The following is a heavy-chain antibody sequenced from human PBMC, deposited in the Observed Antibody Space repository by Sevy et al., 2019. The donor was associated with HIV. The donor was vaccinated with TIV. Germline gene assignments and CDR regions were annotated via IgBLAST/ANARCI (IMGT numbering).Heavy chain of an antibody. D-gene: IGHD3-22*01. J-gene: IGHJ5*02. CDR2: INPNSGGT. CDR1: GYTFTGYY. V-gene: IGHV1-2*02. Sequence: ATVKVSCKASGYTFTGYYMHWVRQAPGQGLEWMGWINPNSGGTNYAQKFQGRVTMTRDTSISTAYMELSRLRSDDTAVYYCARQPPPHYACSGYHAWFDPWGQGTLVTVSS. CDR3: ARQPPPHYACSGYHAWFDP.